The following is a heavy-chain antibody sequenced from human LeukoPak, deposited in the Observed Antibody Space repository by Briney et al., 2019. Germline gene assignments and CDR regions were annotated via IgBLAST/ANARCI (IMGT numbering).Heavy chain of an antibody. V-gene: IGHV3-30*03. CDR1: GFTFSSYG. D-gene: IGHD1-20*01. Sequence: GGSLRLSCAASGFTFSSYGMHWVRQAPGKGLEWVAVISYDGSNKYYADSVKGRFTTSRDNSKNTLYLQMNSLRAEDTAVYYCARGITGPYYYYGMDVWGQGTTVTVSS. CDR2: ISYDGSNK. J-gene: IGHJ6*02. CDR3: ARGITGPYYYYGMDV.